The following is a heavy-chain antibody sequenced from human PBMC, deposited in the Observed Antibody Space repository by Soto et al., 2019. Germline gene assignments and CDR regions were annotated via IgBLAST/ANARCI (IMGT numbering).Heavy chain of an antibody. CDR1: GFTFSSYG. CDR2: ISYDGSNK. D-gene: IGHD4-17*01. J-gene: IGHJ4*02. V-gene: IGHV3-30*03. Sequence: GGSLRLSCAASGFTFSSYGMHWVRQAPGKGLEWVAVISYDGSNKYYADSVKGRFTISRDNSKNTLYLQMNSLRAEDTAVYYCAASYGDSIIHFFDYWGQGTLVTVSS. CDR3: AASYGDSIIHFFDY.